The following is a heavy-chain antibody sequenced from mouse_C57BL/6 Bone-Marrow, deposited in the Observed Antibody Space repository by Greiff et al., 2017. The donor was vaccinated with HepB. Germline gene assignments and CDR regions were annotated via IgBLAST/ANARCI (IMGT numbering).Heavy chain of an antibody. CDR1: GYTFTSYG. V-gene: IGHV1-81*01. J-gene: IGHJ2*01. CDR3: ASPNYGSSYVDYFDY. D-gene: IGHD1-1*01. Sequence: QVQLQQSGAELARPGASVKLSCKASGYTFTSYGISWVKQRTGQGLEWIGEIYPRSGNTYYNEKFKGKATLTADKSSSTAYMDLRSLTSEDSAVYFCASPNYGSSYVDYFDYWGQGTTLTVSS. CDR2: IYPRSGNT.